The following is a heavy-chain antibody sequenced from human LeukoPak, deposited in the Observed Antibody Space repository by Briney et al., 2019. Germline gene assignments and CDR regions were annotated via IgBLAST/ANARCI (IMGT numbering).Heavy chain of an antibody. CDR3: ARDTLEYSNSPDAVDI. D-gene: IGHD4-23*01. Sequence: PGGSLRLSCAASGFTFSAYEMNWVRQAPGKGLEWVSYIGSSGSTVYYADSVEGRFTISRDNAKNSLYMQMESLRDEDTAIYYCARDTLEYSNSPDAVDIWGQGTMVTVSS. CDR2: IGSSGSTV. V-gene: IGHV3-48*03. J-gene: IGHJ3*02. CDR1: GFTFSAYE.